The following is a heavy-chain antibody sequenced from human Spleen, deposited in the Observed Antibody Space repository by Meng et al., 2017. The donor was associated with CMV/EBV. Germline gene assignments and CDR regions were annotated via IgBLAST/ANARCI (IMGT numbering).Heavy chain of an antibody. V-gene: IGHV5-51*01. D-gene: IGHD1-26*01. CDR2: IYPGDSDT. J-gene: IGHJ4*02. CDR1: GFTFDDYT. Sequence: GESLKISCTASGFTFDDYTMSWVRQAPGKGLEWMGIIYPGDSDTRYSPSFQGQVTISADKSISTAYLQWSSLKASDTAMYYCASSFSGSYYLFDYWGQGTLVTVS. CDR3: ASSFSGSYYLFDY.